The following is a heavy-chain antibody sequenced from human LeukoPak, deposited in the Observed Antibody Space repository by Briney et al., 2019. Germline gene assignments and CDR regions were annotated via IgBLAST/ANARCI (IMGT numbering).Heavy chain of an antibody. CDR1: GFTFSSYA. D-gene: IGHD3-22*01. CDR2: ISGSGGST. V-gene: IGHV3-23*01. CDR3: AKDSLVQYYYDSSGYLDY. J-gene: IGHJ4*02. Sequence: GGSLRLSCAASGFTFSSYAMSWVRQAPGKGLEWVSAISGSGGSTYYADSVKGRFTISRDNSKNTLYLQMNSLRAEDTAVYYCAKDSLVQYYYDSSGYLDYWGQGTLVTVSS.